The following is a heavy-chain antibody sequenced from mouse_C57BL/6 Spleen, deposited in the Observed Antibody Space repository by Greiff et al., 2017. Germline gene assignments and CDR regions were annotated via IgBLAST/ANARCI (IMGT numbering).Heavy chain of an antibody. CDR2: INPGSGGT. CDR3: ATTVVAPLDY. Sequence: QVQLKQSGAELVRPGTSVKVSCKASGYAFTNYLIEWVKQRPGKGLAWIGVINPGSGGTNYNEKFKGKATLTADKSTSTAYMQLSSLTSEDSAVYFCATTVVAPLDYWGQGTTLTVSS. CDR1: GYAFTNYL. J-gene: IGHJ2*01. V-gene: IGHV1-54*01. D-gene: IGHD1-1*01.